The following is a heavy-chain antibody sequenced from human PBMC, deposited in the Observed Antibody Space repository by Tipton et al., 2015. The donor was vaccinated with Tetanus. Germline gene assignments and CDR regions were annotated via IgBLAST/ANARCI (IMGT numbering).Heavy chain of an antibody. CDR3: ARSSSVWSWYMQH. CDR2: FSYSGSS. CDR1: GDSISSHY. Sequence: LRLSCTVSGDSISSHYWNWIRQPPGKGLEWIGYFSYSGSSNYNPSLKSRVTISGDTSKNQFSLKLSSVAPADTAVYYCARSSSVWSWYMQHWGQGTLVTVSS. D-gene: IGHD2-2*01. V-gene: IGHV4-59*11. J-gene: IGHJ1*01.